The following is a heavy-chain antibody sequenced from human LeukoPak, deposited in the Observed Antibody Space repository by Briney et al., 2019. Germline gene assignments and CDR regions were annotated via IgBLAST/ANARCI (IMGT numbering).Heavy chain of an antibody. CDR3: ARDDFDHYFDY. CDR2: IYYSGST. Sequence: SETLSLTCTVSGGSISSGDYYWSWIRQPPGKGLEWIGYIYYSGSTYYNPSLKRRVTISVDTSKIQFSLKLSSVTAVDTAVYYCARDDFDHYFDYWGQGTLVTVSS. V-gene: IGHV4-30-4*01. J-gene: IGHJ4*02. D-gene: IGHD3-9*01. CDR1: GGSISSGDYY.